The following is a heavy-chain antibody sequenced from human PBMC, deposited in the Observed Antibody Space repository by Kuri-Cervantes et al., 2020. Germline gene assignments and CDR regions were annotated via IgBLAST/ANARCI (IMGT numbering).Heavy chain of an antibody. D-gene: IGHD3-22*01. CDR3: ARASDYYDSSGYSYYYYYMDV. CDR2: IYYSGST. CDR1: GASISTSYY. V-gene: IGHV4-59*01. J-gene: IGHJ6*03. Sequence: GSLRLSCTVSGASISTSYYWSWIRQPPGKGLEWIGYIYYSGSTNYNPSLKSRVTISVDTSKNQFSLKLSSVTAADTAVYYCARASDYYDSSGYSYYYYYMDVWGKGTTVTVSS.